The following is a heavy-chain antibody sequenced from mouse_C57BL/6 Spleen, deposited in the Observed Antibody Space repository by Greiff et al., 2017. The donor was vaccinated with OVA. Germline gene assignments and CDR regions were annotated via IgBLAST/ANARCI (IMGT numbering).Heavy chain of an antibody. D-gene: IGHD1-1*01. Sequence: QVQLQQPGAELVRPGSSVKLSCKASGYTFTSYWMHWVKQRPIQGLEWIGNIDPSDSETHYNQKFKDKATLTVDKSSSTAYMQLSSLTAEYSAVYYCAHIYYYGSSHWYFDVWGTGTTVTVSS. V-gene: IGHV1-52*01. J-gene: IGHJ1*03. CDR1: GYTFTSYW. CDR3: AHIYYYGSSHWYFDV. CDR2: IDPSDSET.